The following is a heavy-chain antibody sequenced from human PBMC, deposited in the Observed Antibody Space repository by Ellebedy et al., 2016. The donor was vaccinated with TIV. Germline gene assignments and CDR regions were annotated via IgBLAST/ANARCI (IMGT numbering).Heavy chain of an antibody. Sequence: GGSLRLSCEASGFPFSSHAMNWVRQAPGKGTEWISAIVGSGERTFYADSVKGRFTISRDNSKNTLYLQMNSLRAEDTAVYYCAKDRGSYLPRDAFDIWGQGTMVTVSS. V-gene: IGHV3-23*01. CDR2: IVGSGERT. CDR1: GFPFSSHA. CDR3: AKDRGSYLPRDAFDI. J-gene: IGHJ3*02. D-gene: IGHD1-26*01.